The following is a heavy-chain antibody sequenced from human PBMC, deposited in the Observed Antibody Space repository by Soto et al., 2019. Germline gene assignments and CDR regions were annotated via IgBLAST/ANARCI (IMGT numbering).Heavy chain of an antibody. Sequence: QVQLVKSGAEVKKPGSSVTVSCKASGGTFSSYAISWVRQAPGQGLEWMEGIIPIFGTANYAQKFQGRVTITADKSTSTAYMELSSLRSEDTAVYYCARRSDYDILTGYNYYYYYGMDVWGQGTTVTVSS. CDR2: IIPIFGTA. J-gene: IGHJ6*02. V-gene: IGHV1-69*06. D-gene: IGHD3-9*01. CDR1: GGTFSSYA. CDR3: ARRSDYDILTGYNYYYYYGMDV.